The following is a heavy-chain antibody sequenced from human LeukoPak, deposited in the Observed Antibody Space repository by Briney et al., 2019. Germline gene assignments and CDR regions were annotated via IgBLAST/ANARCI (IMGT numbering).Heavy chain of an antibody. CDR3: ARGEAVGYTVERLW. J-gene: IGHJ4*02. D-gene: IGHD5/OR15-5a*01. V-gene: IGHV3-21*01. Sequence: GGSLRLSCAASGFTFSSYSMNWVRQAPGKGLEWVSSISSSSSYIYYADSVKGRFTISRDNAKNSLYLQMNSLRAEDTAVYYCARGEAVGYTVERLWWGQGTLVTVSS. CDR2: ISSSSSYI. CDR1: GFTFSSYS.